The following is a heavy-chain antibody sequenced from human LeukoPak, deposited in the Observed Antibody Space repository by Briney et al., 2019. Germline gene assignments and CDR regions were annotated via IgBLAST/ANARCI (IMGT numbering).Heavy chain of an antibody. V-gene: IGHV3-20*04. CDR2: INWNGDST. CDR1: GFTFDDYG. CDR3: ARRESSYQNYYYYYHMDV. Sequence: GGSLRLSCAASGFTFDDYGMSWVRQAPGKGLEWVSDINWNGDSTGCADSVKGRFTISRDNAKNSLYLQMNSLRAEDTALYYCARRESSYQNYYYYYHMDVWGKGTTVTVSS. D-gene: IGHD3-16*02. J-gene: IGHJ6*03.